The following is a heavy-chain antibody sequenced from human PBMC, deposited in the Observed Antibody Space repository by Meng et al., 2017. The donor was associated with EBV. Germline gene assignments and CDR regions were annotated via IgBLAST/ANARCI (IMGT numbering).Heavy chain of an antibody. J-gene: IGHJ4*02. D-gene: IGHD6-6*01. V-gene: IGHV2-5*02. CDR1: GFSLSTRGVG. Sequence: QNTLKECGPTLVKPKQTRTLTCTFPGFSLSTRGVGGGWIRQPPGKALEWLALIYWDDEKRHSTSLKSRLTITKDTSKNQVVLTMTSMDPVDAATYYCAHIIAARPFDYWGQGTLVTVSS. CDR3: AHIIAARPFDY. CDR2: IYWDDEK.